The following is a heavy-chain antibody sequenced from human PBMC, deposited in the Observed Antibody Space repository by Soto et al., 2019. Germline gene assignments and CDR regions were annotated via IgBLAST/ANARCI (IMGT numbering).Heavy chain of an antibody. CDR2: INPYSGAT. V-gene: IGHV1-2*04. Sequence: QVQLVQSGAEVKKPGASVKVSCKASGYTFSDYYVHWVRQAPGQGLEWMGWINPYSGATNYAQKFQDWVTMTGDASVSTACLELTTLVSDDTAVYYCARARANVAPNWFDPWGQGTLVIVSS. CDR1: GYTFSDYY. J-gene: IGHJ5*02. D-gene: IGHD5-12*01. CDR3: ARARANVAPNWFDP.